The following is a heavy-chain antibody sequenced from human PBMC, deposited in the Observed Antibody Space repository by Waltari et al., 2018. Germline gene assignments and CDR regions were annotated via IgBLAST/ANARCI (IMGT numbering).Heavy chain of an antibody. CDR2: ISTSGST. Sequence: QVQLQESGPGLVKPSQTLSLTCTVSGGSISSGSYYWSWIRQPAGKGLEWIGRISTSGSTNYNPALKSRVTISVDTSKNQFSLKLSSVTAADTAVYYCARDISSDYYDILTGYYGDGAFDIWGQGTMVTVSS. D-gene: IGHD3-9*01. CDR1: GGSISSGSYY. J-gene: IGHJ3*02. CDR3: ARDISSDYYDILTGYYGDGAFDI. V-gene: IGHV4-61*02.